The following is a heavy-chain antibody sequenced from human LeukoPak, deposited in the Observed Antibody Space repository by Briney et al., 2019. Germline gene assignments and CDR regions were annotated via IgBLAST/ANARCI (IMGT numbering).Heavy chain of an antibody. Sequence: ASVKVSCKASGYAFTSYYMHWVRQAPGQGLEWMGIINPSGGSTSYAQKFQGRVTMTRVTSTSTVYMELSSLRSEDTAVYYCARRLATINAFDIWGQGTMVTVSS. CDR2: INPSGGST. J-gene: IGHJ3*02. CDR1: GYAFTSYY. D-gene: IGHD5-24*01. V-gene: IGHV1-46*01. CDR3: ARRLATINAFDI.